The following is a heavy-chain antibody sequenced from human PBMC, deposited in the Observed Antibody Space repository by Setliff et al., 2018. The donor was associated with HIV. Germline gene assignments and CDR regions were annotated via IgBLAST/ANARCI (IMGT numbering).Heavy chain of an antibody. CDR1: RYSFSTYW. V-gene: IGHV1-18*04. CDR2: INVHNGDT. CDR3: ARGLPADGYAFDL. D-gene: IGHD6-13*01. J-gene: IGHJ3*01. Sequence: GESLKISCQGSRYSFSTYWIGWVRHAPGQGLEWMGWINVHNGDTKFAQRFQDRLTMTTDTSTTTAYMDLRSLRSDDTAVYYCARGLPADGYAFDLWGQGTMVT.